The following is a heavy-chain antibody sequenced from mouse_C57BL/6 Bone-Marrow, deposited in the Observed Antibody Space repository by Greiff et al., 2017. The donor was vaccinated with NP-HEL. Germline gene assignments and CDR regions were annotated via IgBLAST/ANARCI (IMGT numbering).Heavy chain of an antibody. V-gene: IGHV1-5*01. D-gene: IGHD2-4*01. J-gene: IGHJ4*01. CDR1: GYTFTSYW. CDR3: TKDYDGDYYAMDY. Sequence: VQLQQSGTVLARPGASVKMSCKTSGYTFTSYWMHWVKQRPGQGLEWIGAIYPGNSDTSYNQKFKGKAKLTAVTSASTAYMELSSLTNEDSAVYYCTKDYDGDYYAMDYWGQGTSVTVSS. CDR2: IYPGNSDT.